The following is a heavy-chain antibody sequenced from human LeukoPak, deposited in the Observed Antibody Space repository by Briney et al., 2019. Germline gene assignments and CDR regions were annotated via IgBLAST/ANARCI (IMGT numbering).Heavy chain of an antibody. CDR3: ARAHEGIGYCSGGSCGSNWFDL. D-gene: IGHD2-15*01. CDR2: ISAYNGNT. CDR1: GYTFTSYG. V-gene: IGHV1-18*01. J-gene: IGHJ5*02. Sequence: ASVKVSCKASGYTFTSYGISWVRQAPGQGLEWMGWISAYNGNTNYAQKLQGRVTMTTDTSTSTAYMELRSLKSDDTAVYYCARAHEGIGYCSGGSCGSNWFDLWGQGTLVTVSS.